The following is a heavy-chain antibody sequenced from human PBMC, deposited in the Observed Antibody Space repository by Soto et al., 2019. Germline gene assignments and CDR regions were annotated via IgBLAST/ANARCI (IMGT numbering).Heavy chain of an antibody. CDR1: GFTFSHYW. CDR3: ARDKGAARGFSGDYGMDV. J-gene: IGHJ6*02. CDR2: IKPDGSEN. V-gene: IGHV3-7*03. Sequence: VQLVESGGNLVQPGGSLRLACEASGFTFSHYWMSWFRQAPGKGLEWVAIIKPDGSENYYVDSVKGRFTISRDNSFNSLNMQLSILRAGDTDMCYWARDKGAARGFSGDYGMDVWGQGTTVIVSS. D-gene: IGHD6-25*01.